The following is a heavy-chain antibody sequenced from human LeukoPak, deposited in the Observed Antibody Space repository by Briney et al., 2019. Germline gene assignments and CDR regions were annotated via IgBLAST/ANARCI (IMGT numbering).Heavy chain of an antibody. CDR1: DGSISSYY. V-gene: IGHV4-59*01. CDR2: IYYSGST. CDR3: ASIRKQWLVQKADYYYGTDV. D-gene: IGHD6-19*01. Sequence: SETLSLTCTVSDGSISSYYWSWIRQPPGKGLEWIGYIYYSGSTNYNPSLKSRVTISVDTSKNQFSLKLSSVTTADTAVYYCASIRKQWLVQKADYYYGTDVWGQGTTVTVSS. J-gene: IGHJ6*02.